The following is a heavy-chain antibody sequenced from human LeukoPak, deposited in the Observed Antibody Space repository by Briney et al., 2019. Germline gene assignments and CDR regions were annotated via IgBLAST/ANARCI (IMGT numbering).Heavy chain of an antibody. CDR3: ARDPYRRNYFDY. D-gene: IGHD1-26*01. CDR1: GYTFTSYY. J-gene: IGHJ4*02. CDR2: INPSGGST. Sequence: ASVKISCKASGYTFTSYYMHWVRQAPGQGLEWMGIINPSGGSTSYAQKFQGRVTMTRDMSTSTVYMELSSLSSEDTAVYYCARDPYRRNYFDYWGQGTLVTVSS. V-gene: IGHV1-46*01.